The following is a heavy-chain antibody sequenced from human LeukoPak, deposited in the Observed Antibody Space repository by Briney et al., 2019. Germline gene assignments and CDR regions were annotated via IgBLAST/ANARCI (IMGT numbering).Heavy chain of an antibody. V-gene: IGHV5-51*01. J-gene: IGHJ4*02. CDR3: TKEGPGTHTAFAY. Sequence: GESLKISCKGSGYSFTTYWIGWVRQMPGKGLEWMGIIYPGDSDTRYSPSFQGQVTISADKSTSTAYLQWSSLKASDTAIYYCTKEGPGTHTAFAYWGQGTQVTVSS. CDR1: GYSFTTYW. D-gene: IGHD5-18*01. CDR2: IYPGDSDT.